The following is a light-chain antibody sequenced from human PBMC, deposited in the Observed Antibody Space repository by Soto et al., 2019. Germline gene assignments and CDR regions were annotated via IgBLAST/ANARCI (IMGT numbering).Light chain of an antibody. J-gene: IGLJ2*01. CDR1: NSDVGGYNY. CDR2: DVS. V-gene: IGLV2-11*01. Sequence: QSALTQPRSVSGSPGQSVTISCTGTNSDVGGYNYVSWYQQHPGKAPKLMIYDVSKRPSGVPDRFSGSKSGNTASLTISGLQADDEADYYCCSYAGSYTVVFGGGTKVTVL. CDR3: CSYAGSYTVV.